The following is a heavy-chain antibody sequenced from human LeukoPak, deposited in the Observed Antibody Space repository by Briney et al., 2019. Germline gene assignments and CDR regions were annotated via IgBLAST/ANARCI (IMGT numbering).Heavy chain of an antibody. D-gene: IGHD1-26*01. CDR2: ISGSGGSI. Sequence: GGSLRLSCAASGFTFSSYTMSWVRQAPGKGLEWVSGISGSGGSIFYADSVKGRFTISRDNSKNTLYLQMNSLRAEDTAVYYCAKAPNTGRYWYFDLWGRGTLVSASS. V-gene: IGHV3-23*01. CDR3: AKAPNTGRYWYFDL. J-gene: IGHJ2*01. CDR1: GFTFSSYT.